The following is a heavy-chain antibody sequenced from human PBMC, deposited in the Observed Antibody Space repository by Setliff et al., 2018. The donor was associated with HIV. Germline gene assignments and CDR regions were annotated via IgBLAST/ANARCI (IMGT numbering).Heavy chain of an antibody. D-gene: IGHD2-15*01. Sequence: ASVKVSCKASGYTFTSYDINWVRRATGQGLEWMGWMNPNSGNRDYAQKFQGRVTMTRITAISTAYMELSSLRSEDTAVYYCVVAAAVGAPDAFGIWGQGTKVTVS. J-gene: IGHJ3*02. CDR3: VVAAAVGAPDAFGI. CDR1: GYTFTSYD. V-gene: IGHV1-8*02. CDR2: MNPNSGNR.